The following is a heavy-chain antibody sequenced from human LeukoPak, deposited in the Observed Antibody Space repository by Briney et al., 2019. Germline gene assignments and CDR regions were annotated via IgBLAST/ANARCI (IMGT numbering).Heavy chain of an antibody. CDR2: IKEDGSEK. V-gene: IGHV3-7*01. J-gene: IGHJ5*01. D-gene: IGHD3-10*01. Sequence: GGSLRLSCAASGFTFINYWLTWVRQAPGKGLEWVASIKEDGSEKYFVDSVKGRFTISRDNAKNSLYLQMNSLRAEDTAVYCCARILWGSSASNWFDSWGQGTLVTVSS. CDR3: ARILWGSSASNWFDS. CDR1: GFTFINYW.